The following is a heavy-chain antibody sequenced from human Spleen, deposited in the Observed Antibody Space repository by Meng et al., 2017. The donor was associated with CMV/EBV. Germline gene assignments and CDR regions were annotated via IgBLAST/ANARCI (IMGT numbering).Heavy chain of an antibody. CDR1: GFTVSSNY. Sequence: GESLKISCAASGFTVSSNYMSWVRQAPGKGLEWVSVIYSGGSTYYADSVKGRFTISRDNSKNTLYLQMNSLRAEDTAVYYCARGSDYDFWSGYPFEDWGRGTLVTVSS. CDR3: ARGSDYDFWSGYPFED. V-gene: IGHV3-66*02. D-gene: IGHD3-3*01. J-gene: IGHJ4*02. CDR2: IYSGGST.